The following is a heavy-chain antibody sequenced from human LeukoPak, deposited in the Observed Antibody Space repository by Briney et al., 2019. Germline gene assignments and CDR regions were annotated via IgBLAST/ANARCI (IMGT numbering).Heavy chain of an antibody. CDR3: ARDSSLYSISRLADY. Sequence: GGSLRLSCAASGFTFSSYSMNWVRQAPGKGLEWVSSIRSSSSYIYYADSVKGRFTISRDNAKNSLYLQMNSLRAEDTAVYYCARDSSLYSISRLADYWGQGTLVTVSS. J-gene: IGHJ4*02. CDR2: IRSSSSYI. CDR1: GFTFSSYS. D-gene: IGHD6-13*01. V-gene: IGHV3-21*01.